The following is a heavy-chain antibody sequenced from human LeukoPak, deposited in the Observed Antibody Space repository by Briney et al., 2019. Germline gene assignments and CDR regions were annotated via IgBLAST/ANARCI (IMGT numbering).Heavy chain of an antibody. J-gene: IGHJ4*02. D-gene: IGHD6-6*01. Sequence: GGSLRLSCAASGITFGTSAMTWVRQAPGKGLEWVSFISSGSSYIYYADSVKGRFTISRDNAKNSLYLQMNSLRAEDMAVYYCTRDPRHLDSWGQGTLVTVSS. CDR3: TRDPRHLDS. CDR1: GITFGTSA. CDR2: ISSGSSYI. V-gene: IGHV3-21*06.